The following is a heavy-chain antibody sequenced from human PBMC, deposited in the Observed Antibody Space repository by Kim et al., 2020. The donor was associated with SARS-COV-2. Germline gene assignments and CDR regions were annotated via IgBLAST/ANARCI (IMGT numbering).Heavy chain of an antibody. CDR1: GFNFNRFS. Sequence: GGSLRLSCAASGFNFNRFSMNWVRQAPGKGLEWVSTISNWSTYIYYADSLKGRFTISRDNAKYSVFLQMNSLRAEDTAMYYCARALSSDCLWGFDSWGQG. D-gene: IGHD6-19*01. CDR2: ISNWSTYI. V-gene: IGHV3-21*01. J-gene: IGHJ4*02. CDR3: ARALSSDCLWGFDS.